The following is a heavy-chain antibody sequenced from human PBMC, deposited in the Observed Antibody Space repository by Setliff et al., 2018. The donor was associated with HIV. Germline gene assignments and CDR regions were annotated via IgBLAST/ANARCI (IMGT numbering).Heavy chain of an antibody. V-gene: IGHV1-69*05. CDR2: IIPMFNT. J-gene: IGHJ4*02. CDR3: AKGGDRAMINFDH. CDR1: GGTFRNYA. Sequence: SVKVSCKASGGTFRNYAMSWVRQAPGQGLEWMGGIIPMFNTRYPQKFQGRVTITRDTSASTAYMELSSLTSEDTAVYYCAKGGDRAMINFDHWGQGTLVTVSS. D-gene: IGHD5-18*01.